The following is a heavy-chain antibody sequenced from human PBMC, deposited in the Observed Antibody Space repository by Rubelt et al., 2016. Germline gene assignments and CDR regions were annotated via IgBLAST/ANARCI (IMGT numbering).Heavy chain of an antibody. Sequence: QVQLQESGPGLVKPSQTVSLTCSVSGDSISRGGYYWSWIRQPPGKGLEWIGYIFYTGSTNYNPSLKSRVTISVDTSKTQFSLKRRSWTAADTAGYYCARGRMTPTMFNTNWLDPWGQGTLVTVSS. V-gene: IGHV4-61*08. CDR3: ARGRMTPTMFNTNWLDP. CDR1: GDSISRGGYY. CDR2: IFYTGST. D-gene: IGHD3-10*02. J-gene: IGHJ5*02.